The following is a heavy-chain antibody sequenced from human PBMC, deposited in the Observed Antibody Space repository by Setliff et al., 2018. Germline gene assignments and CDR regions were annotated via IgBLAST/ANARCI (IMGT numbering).Heavy chain of an antibody. V-gene: IGHV4-34*01. CDR3: ARGATPRPTWYGVDWFDP. J-gene: IGHJ5*02. D-gene: IGHD3-10*01. CDR1: GGSFSGYY. CDR2: INHSGST. Sequence: NPSETLSLTCAVYGGSFSGYYWSWIRQPPGKGLEWIGEINHSGSTNYNPSLKTRVTISLDTSKNQFSLKLSSVTVADTAVYYCARGATPRPTWYGVDWFDPWGQGTLVTVSP.